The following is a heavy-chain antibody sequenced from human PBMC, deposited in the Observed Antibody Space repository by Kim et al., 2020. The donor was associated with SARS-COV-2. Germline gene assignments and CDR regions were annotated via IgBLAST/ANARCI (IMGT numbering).Heavy chain of an antibody. CDR3: AKSQAAYSSSWYDY. J-gene: IGHJ4*02. Sequence: GGSLRLSCAASGFTFSSYAMSWVRQAPGKGLEWVSAISGSGGSTYYADSVKGRFTISRDNSKNTLYLQMNSLRAEDTAVYYCAKSQAAYSSSWYDYWGQGTLVTVSS. V-gene: IGHV3-23*01. CDR1: GFTFSSYA. D-gene: IGHD6-13*01. CDR2: ISGSGGST.